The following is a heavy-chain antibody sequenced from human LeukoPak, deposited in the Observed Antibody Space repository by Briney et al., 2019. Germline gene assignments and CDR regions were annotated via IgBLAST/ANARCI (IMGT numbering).Heavy chain of an antibody. D-gene: IGHD5-24*01. CDR3: ARRPVEMATISFFDY. V-gene: IGHV4-34*01. CDR1: GGSFSGCY. J-gene: IGHJ4*02. CDR2: INHSGST. Sequence: SETLSLTCAVYGGSFSGCYWSWIRQPPGKGLEWIGEINHSGSTNYNPSLKSRVTISVDTSKNQFSLKLSSVTAADTAVYYCARRPVEMATISFFDYWGQGTLVTVSS.